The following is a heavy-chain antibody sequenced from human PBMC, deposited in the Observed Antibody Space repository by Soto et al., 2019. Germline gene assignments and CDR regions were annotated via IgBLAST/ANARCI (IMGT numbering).Heavy chain of an antibody. CDR3: AREIPTDILTGYYFDY. CDR2: IHHSGST. V-gene: IGHV4-39*02. J-gene: IGHJ4*02. D-gene: IGHD3-9*01. CDR1: GASISSSSYS. Sequence: SETLSLTCTVSGASISSSSYSWGWIRQPPGKGLEWIGNIHHSGSTYYNPSLKSRVTISVDTSKDQFSLKLSSVTAADTVVYYCAREIPTDILTGYYFDYWGQGTLVTVS.